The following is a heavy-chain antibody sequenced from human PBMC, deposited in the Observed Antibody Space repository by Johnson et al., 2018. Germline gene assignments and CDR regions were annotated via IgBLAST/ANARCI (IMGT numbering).Heavy chain of an antibody. V-gene: IGHV3-23*04. J-gene: IGHJ4*02. CDR2: ISASGGST. CDR1: GFTFSSYA. CDR3: AKGLGPSLLFPFDS. Sequence: VQLVESGGDLMQPGGSLRLSCAASGFTFSSYAMTWVRQAPGKGLQWVSTISASGGSTDYAASVKGRFTISRDTSKNTLYLEMSSLRADDTAVYYCAKGLGPSLLFPFDSWGQGALLTVSS. D-gene: IGHD3-16*02.